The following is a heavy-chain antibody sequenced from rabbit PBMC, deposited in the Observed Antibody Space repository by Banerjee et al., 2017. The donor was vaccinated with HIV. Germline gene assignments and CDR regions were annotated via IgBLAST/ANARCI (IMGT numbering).Heavy chain of an antibody. Sequence: QSLEESGGDLVKPGASLTLTCTASGFSFSSSYYMCWVRQAPGKGLEWIGCIYAGSSGSTWYASWAKGRFTISKTSSTTVTLQMTSLTAADTATYFCARDHADGAGFNYDLWGQGTRSPS. CDR1: GFSFSSSYY. CDR2: IYAGSSGST. V-gene: IGHV1S40*01. CDR3: ARDHADGAGFNYDL. J-gene: IGHJ3*01. D-gene: IGHD3-1*01.